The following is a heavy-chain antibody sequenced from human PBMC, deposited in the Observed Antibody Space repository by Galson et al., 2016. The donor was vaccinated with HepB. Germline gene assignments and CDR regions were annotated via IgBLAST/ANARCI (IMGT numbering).Heavy chain of an antibody. CDR3: ARARASFGVATAYNWFDP. CDR2: ISYDGINK. Sequence: SLRLSCAASGFTFSSYTFHWVRQAPGKGLEWVAVISYDGINKYYEDSVKGRFTVSRDNSKSTLDLQMNSLRVEDTAVYYCARARASFGVATAYNWFDPWGQGALVTVSS. V-gene: IGHV3-30*04. J-gene: IGHJ5*02. D-gene: IGHD3-3*01. CDR1: GFTFSSYT.